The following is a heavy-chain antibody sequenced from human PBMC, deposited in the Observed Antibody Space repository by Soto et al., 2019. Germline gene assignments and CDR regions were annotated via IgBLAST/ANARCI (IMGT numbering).Heavy chain of an antibody. V-gene: IGHV1-18*01. J-gene: IGHJ4*02. Sequence: ASVKVSCKTSGYAFSGYRLSWVRQGPGQGLEWMGWISGYNGNTDYAQKFQGRVTMTTDTSTSTAYMELRSLRSDDTAVYYCAAGGGLPRYYWGQGTLVTVSS. CDR3: AAGGGLPRYY. CDR2: ISGYNGNT. CDR1: GYAFSGYR. D-gene: IGHD5-12*01.